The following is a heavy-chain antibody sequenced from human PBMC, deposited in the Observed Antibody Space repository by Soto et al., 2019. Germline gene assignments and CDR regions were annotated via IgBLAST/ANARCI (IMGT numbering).Heavy chain of an antibody. CDR2: IYYNGNT. D-gene: IGHD5-18*01. J-gene: IGHJ4*02. Sequence: QVQLQESGPGLVKPSETLSLTCNVSGGSINSYYWNWIRQPPGKGLEWIAYIYYNGNTDSNPSLESRVTISLDTPKNQLSLKLSSVTAADTAVYYCARGYRGYSYANFDYWGQGILVTVSS. CDR1: GGSINSYY. V-gene: IGHV4-59*01. CDR3: ARGYRGYSYANFDY.